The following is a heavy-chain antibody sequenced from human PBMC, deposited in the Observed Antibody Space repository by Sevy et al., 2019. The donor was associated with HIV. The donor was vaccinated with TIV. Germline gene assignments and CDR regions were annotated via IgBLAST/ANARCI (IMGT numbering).Heavy chain of an antibody. D-gene: IGHD2-2*01. CDR2: IYYTGST. CDR3: ARGTIVPAATPYADS. V-gene: IGHV4-31*03. CDR1: GGSIITANYY. Sequence: SETLSLTCTVSGGSIITANYYWTWIRQHPGKGLEWIGYIYYTGSTYYNPSLSNRVTLSVDTSKNQLSLTLRSVTAAGTALYYCARGTIVPAATPYADSWGQGTLVTVSS. J-gene: IGHJ4*02.